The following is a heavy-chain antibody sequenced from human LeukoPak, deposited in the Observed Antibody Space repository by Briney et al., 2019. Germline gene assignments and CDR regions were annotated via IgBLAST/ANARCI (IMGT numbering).Heavy chain of an antibody. Sequence: GASVKVPCKASGGTFSSYAISWVRQAPGQGLEWMGRIIPILGIANYAQKFQGRVTITADKSTSTAYMELSSLRSEDTAVYYCARGGIVGATIDYWGQGTLVTVSS. CDR1: GGTFSSYA. CDR3: ARGGIVGATIDY. V-gene: IGHV1-69*04. J-gene: IGHJ4*02. D-gene: IGHD1-26*01. CDR2: IIPILGIA.